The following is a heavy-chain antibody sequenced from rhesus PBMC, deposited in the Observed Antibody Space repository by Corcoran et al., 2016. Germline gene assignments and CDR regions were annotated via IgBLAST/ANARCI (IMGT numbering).Heavy chain of an antibody. Sequence: EVQLVETGGGLVQPGGSLKLSCAASGFTFSSYGMSWVRQAPGKGLDWVAAINIGGGSTYYADSGKGRFTISRDNSKNTLSLQMNSLRAEDTAVYYCAKALPTYYNFWTGPCDFWGQGLRVTVSS. D-gene: IGHD3-3*01. CDR1: GFTFSSYG. CDR2: INIGGGST. V-gene: IGHV3S5*01. CDR3: AKALPTYYNFWTGPCDF. J-gene: IGHJ3*01.